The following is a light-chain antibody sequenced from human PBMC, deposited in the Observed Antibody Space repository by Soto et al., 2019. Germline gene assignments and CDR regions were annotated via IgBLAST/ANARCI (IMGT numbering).Light chain of an antibody. CDR1: QTISSW. Sequence: DIQMTQSPSTLSGSLGDRVTITCLACQTISSWLACYQQKPGKAPKLLIYKASTLKSGVPSRFSGSGSGTDFTLTITGLQREDFATYFCQQSHTPPLTFGGGTMVDI. CDR2: KAS. J-gene: IGKJ4*01. CDR3: QQSHTPPLT. V-gene: IGKV1-5*03.